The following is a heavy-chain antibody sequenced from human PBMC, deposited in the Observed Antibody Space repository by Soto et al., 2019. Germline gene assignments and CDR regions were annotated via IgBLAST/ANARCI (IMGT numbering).Heavy chain of an antibody. CDR3: ARARGARYFDY. Sequence: PSETLSHTCAVSGGSISSGGYCWSWIRQPPGKGLEWIGYIYHSGSTYYNPSLKSRVTISVDRSKNQFSLKLSSVTAADTAVYYCARARGARYFDYWGQGTLLTVSS. CDR2: IYHSGST. D-gene: IGHD2-15*01. CDR1: GGSISSGGYC. J-gene: IGHJ4*02. V-gene: IGHV4-30-2*01.